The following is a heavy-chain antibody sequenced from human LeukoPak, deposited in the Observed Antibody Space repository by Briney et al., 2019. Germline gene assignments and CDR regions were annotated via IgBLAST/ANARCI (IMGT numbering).Heavy chain of an antibody. Sequence: ASVNVSCEASGYTFTSYHMHWVRQAPGQGLDWMGKINLSGGSTTYAQKFQGRVTMTRDTSTSTVYMELSSLRSEDTAVYYCARDYVDDIPMIKDYWGQGTLVTVSS. CDR1: GYTFTSYH. CDR3: ARDYVDDIPMIKDY. J-gene: IGHJ4*02. V-gene: IGHV1-46*01. D-gene: IGHD2-8*01. CDR2: INLSGGST.